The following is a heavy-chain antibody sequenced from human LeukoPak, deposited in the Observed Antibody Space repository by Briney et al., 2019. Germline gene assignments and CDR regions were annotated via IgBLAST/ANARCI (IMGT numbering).Heavy chain of an antibody. J-gene: IGHJ3*02. CDR3: ARDPAPPRSESSGGI. D-gene: IGHD1-26*01. CDR1: GFIFSTYW. V-gene: IGHV3-7*01. Sequence: GGSLRLSCAASGFIFSTYWMSWVRQAPGKGLEWVANIKQDGSEKYYVDSVKGRFTISRDNAKNSLYLQMNSLRAEDTAVYYCARDPAPPRSESSGGIWGQGTMVTVSS. CDR2: IKQDGSEK.